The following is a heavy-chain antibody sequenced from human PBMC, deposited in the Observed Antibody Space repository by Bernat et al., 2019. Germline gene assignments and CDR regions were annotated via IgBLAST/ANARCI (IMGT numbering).Heavy chain of an antibody. J-gene: IGHJ4*02. CDR1: GGSISSGGYY. V-gene: IGHV4-31*03. D-gene: IGHD3-16*02. CDR2: IYYSGST. CDR3: ARGASTYYDYVWGSYRIDY. Sequence: QVQLQESGPGLVKPSQTLSLTCTVSGGSISSGGYYWSWIRQHPGKGLEWIGYIYYSGSTYYNPSLKSRVTISVDTSKNQFSLKLSSVTAADTAVYYCARGASTYYDYVWGSYRIDYWGQGTLVTVSS.